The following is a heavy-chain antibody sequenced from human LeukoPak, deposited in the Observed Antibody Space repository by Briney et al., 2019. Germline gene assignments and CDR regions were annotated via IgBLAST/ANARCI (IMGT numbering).Heavy chain of an antibody. CDR2: FNPHSGGT. Sequence: ASVKVSCKASGHTFTNYYLHWVRQAPGQGLEWMGWFNPHSGGTNYAQKFQGRVTVTRDTSISTAFMELSRLRSDDTAVYYCAREKYSGTWDYWGQGTLVTVSS. CDR1: GHTFTNYY. V-gene: IGHV1-2*02. J-gene: IGHJ4*02. D-gene: IGHD2-15*01. CDR3: AREKYSGTWDY.